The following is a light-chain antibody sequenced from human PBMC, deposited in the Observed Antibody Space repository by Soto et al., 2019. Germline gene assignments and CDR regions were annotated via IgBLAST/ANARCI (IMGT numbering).Light chain of an antibody. Sequence: EIVMTQSHATLSVSPGEGATLSCRASQSLSSSLAWYQQKPGHAPWLLIYDASSSATGIPDRFSGSGSGTEFTLTISSLQPEDFATYYCQQANSFPIPFSQGTRPEI. CDR2: DAS. J-gene: IGKJ5*01. CDR3: QQANSFPIP. CDR1: QSLSSS. V-gene: IGKV3D-15*01.